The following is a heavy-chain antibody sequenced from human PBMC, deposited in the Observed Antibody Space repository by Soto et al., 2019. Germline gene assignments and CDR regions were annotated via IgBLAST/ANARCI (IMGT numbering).Heavy chain of an antibody. J-gene: IGHJ6*02. V-gene: IGHV1-69*01. CDR3: AIGITIFGVVSHRYYYYGMDV. CDR2: IIPIFGTA. CDR1: GGTFSSYA. D-gene: IGHD3-3*01. Sequence: QVQLVQSGAEVKKPGSSVKVSCKASGGTFSSYAISWVRQAPGQGLEWMGGIIPIFGTANYAQKFQGRVTITADESTSTAYIELSSLRSEDTAVYYCAIGITIFGVVSHRYYYYGMDVWGQGTTVTVSS.